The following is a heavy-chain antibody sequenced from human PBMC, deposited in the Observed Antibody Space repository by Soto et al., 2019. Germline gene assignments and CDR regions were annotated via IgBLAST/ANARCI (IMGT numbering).Heavy chain of an antibody. CDR3: ARDNSHCSGGSCYAYGMDV. Sequence: QVQLQESGPGLVKPSQTLSLTCTVSGGSINSGGYYWSWIRQHPGKGLEWIGYIYYSGSTYYNPSLKSRVTISVDTSKNQFSLKLSSVTAADTAVYYCARDNSHCSGGSCYAYGMDVWGQGTTVTVSS. V-gene: IGHV4-31*03. CDR1: GGSINSGGYY. J-gene: IGHJ6*02. CDR2: IYYSGST. D-gene: IGHD2-15*01.